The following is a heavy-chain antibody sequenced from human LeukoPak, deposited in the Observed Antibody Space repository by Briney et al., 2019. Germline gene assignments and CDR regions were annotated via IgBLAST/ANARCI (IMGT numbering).Heavy chain of an antibody. J-gene: IGHJ4*02. D-gene: IGHD2-15*01. CDR1: GGPFSGYY. Sequence: SETLSLTCAVYGGPFSGYYWSWIRQPPGKGLEWIGEINHSGSTNYNPSLKSRVTISVDTSKNQFSLKLSSVTAADTAVYYCARFVKSAATDYWGQGTLVTVSS. CDR3: ARFVKSAATDY. V-gene: IGHV4-34*01. CDR2: INHSGST.